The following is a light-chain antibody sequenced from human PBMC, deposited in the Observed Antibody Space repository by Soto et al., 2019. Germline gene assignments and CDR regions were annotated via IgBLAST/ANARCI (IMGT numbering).Light chain of an antibody. CDR2: TAS. CDR1: QGIRNK. Sequence: DIQMTQSPSSLSASVGDRVTITCRASQGIRNKVGWYQQYPGKAPKRLIYTASSVERGVPSRFSGSGSGTEFTLTISSLQPEDFATYYCQQHNSYPLTFGQGTKVEI. J-gene: IGKJ1*01. CDR3: QQHNSYPLT. V-gene: IGKV1-17*01.